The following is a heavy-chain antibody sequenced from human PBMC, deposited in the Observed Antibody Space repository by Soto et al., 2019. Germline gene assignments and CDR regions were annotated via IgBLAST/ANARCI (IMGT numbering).Heavy chain of an antibody. CDR1: GGSISSSSYY. Sequence: SETLSLTCTVSGGSISSSSYYWGWIRQPPGKGLEWIGSIYYSGSTYYNPSLKSRVTISVDTSKNQFSLKLSSVTAADTAVYYCARSLEYSRSSGGFNYYYGMDVWGQGTTVTVSS. CDR3: ARSLEYSRSSGGFNYYYGMDV. V-gene: IGHV4-39*01. D-gene: IGHD6-6*01. CDR2: IYYSGST. J-gene: IGHJ6*02.